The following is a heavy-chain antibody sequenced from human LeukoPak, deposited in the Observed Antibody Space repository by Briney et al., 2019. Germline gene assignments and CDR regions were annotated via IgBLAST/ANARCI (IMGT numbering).Heavy chain of an antibody. CDR2: ISSSSSTI. D-gene: IGHD3-10*01. J-gene: IGHJ4*02. V-gene: IGHV3-48*04. CDR3: ARELWFGETGRYFDY. CDR1: GFTFSSYS. Sequence: GGSLRLSCAASGFTFSSYSMNWVRQAPGKGLEWVSYISSSSSTIYYADSVKGRFTISRDNAKNSLYLQMNSLRAEDTAMYYCARELWFGETGRYFDYWGQGTLVTVSS.